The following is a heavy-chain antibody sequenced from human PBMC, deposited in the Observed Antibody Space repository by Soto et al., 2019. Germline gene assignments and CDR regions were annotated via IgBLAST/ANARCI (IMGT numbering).Heavy chain of an antibody. CDR1: GFTFSSYA. J-gene: IGHJ6*02. D-gene: IGHD3-9*01. V-gene: IGHV3-23*01. CDR3: ANLDWLLFLGGSRMDV. Sequence: PGGSLRLSCAASGFTFSSYAMSWVRQAPGKGLEWVSAISGSGGSTYYADSVKGRFTISRDNSKNTLYLQMNSLRAEDTAVYYCANLDWLLFLGGSRMDVWGQGTTVTVSS. CDR2: ISGSGGST.